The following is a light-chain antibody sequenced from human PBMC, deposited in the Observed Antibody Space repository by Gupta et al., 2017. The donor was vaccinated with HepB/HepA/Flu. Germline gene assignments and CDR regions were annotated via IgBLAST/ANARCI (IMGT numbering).Light chain of an antibody. CDR3: HQYKDWPYT. V-gene: IGKV3-15*01. CDR1: QSLKGN. J-gene: IGKJ2*01. Sequence: EVVITQSPGTLSVSPGERITLSCRASQSLKGNLAWYQQRHGQAPRLVIFGVSSRAPDIPARFTGSEPGTEFTLTISSLQSEDVAVYYCHQYKDWPYTFGQGTKLEIK. CDR2: GVS.